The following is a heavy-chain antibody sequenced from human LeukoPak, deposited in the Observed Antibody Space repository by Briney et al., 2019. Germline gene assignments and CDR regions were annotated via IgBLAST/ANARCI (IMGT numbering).Heavy chain of an antibody. Sequence: TGGSLRLSCAASGFTFSRYTMNWVRQAPGKELEWISNIRSESSSTTYADSVKGRFTISRDNAKNSLYLQINRLRAEDTAVYYCVRDLNWAFDYWGQGTLVTVSS. CDR1: GFTFSRYT. V-gene: IGHV3-48*01. CDR2: IRSESSST. J-gene: IGHJ4*02. CDR3: VRDLNWAFDY. D-gene: IGHD3-16*01.